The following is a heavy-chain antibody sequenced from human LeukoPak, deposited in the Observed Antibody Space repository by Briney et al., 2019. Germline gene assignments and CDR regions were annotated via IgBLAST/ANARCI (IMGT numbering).Heavy chain of an antibody. Sequence: PSETLSLTCTVSGGSISSSSYYWGWIRQPPGKGLEWIGSIYFSGSTYYIPSLKSRVTISVDTSKNQFSLKLSSVTAADTAVYYCARVDIVVLPSADFDYWGQGTLVTVSS. J-gene: IGHJ4*02. CDR3: ARVDIVVLPSADFDY. V-gene: IGHV4-39*07. CDR1: GGSISSSSYY. CDR2: IYFSGST. D-gene: IGHD2-2*01.